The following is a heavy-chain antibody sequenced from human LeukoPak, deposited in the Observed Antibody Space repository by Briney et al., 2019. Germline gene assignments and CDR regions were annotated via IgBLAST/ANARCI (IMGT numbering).Heavy chain of an antibody. CDR2: IYTSGST. Sequence: SETLSLTCAVSGGSIKSDTYYWSWIRQPAGKGLEWIGHIYTSGSTNYNPSLKSRLTMSVDTSKNQFSLRLSSVTAADTAIYYCARDRVGPTVDTFDLWGQGTMVTVSS. J-gene: IGHJ3*01. CDR1: GGSIKSDTYY. V-gene: IGHV4-61*09. CDR3: ARDRVGPTVDTFDL. D-gene: IGHD1-26*01.